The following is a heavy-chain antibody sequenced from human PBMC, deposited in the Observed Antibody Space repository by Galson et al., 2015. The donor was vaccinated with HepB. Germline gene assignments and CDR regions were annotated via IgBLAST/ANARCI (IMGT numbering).Heavy chain of an antibody. CDR3: ARAPTPGGLGNDYGGNLFVVAFDIWGQGTMVTVSSGSAYSYWYFDL. Sequence: SLRLSCAASGFTFSSYSVNWVRQAPGKGLEWVSYISSSSSTIYYADSVKGRFTISRDNAKNSLYLQMNSLRDEDTAVYYCARAPTPGGLGNDYGGNLFVVAFDIWGQGTMVTVSSGSAYSYWYFDLWGRGTLLTVSS. CDR2: ISSSSSTI. D-gene: IGHD4-23*01. J-gene: IGHJ2*01. CDR1: GFTFSSYS. V-gene: IGHV3-48*02.